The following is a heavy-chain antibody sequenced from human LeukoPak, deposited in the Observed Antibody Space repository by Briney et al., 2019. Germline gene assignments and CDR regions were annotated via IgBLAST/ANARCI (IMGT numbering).Heavy chain of an antibody. CDR1: GGSISSYY. CDR2: INHSGST. J-gene: IGHJ4*02. Sequence: SETLSLTCTVSGGSISSYYWSWIRQPPGKGLEWIGEINHSGSTNYNPSLKSRVTISVDTSKNQFSLKLSSVTAADTAVYYCARANGYNYPFDYWGQGTLVTVSS. D-gene: IGHD5-24*01. V-gene: IGHV4-34*01. CDR3: ARANGYNYPFDY.